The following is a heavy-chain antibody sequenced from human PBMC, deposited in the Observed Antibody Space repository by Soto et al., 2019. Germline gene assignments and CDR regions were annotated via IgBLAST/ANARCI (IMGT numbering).Heavy chain of an antibody. D-gene: IGHD3-10*02. CDR1: GFSISDHY. CDR3: ARSGDNYNVLDY. J-gene: IGHJ4*02. CDR2: SSNSGTFT. Sequence: GSLRLSCAASGFSISDHYMSWIRQAPGKGLEWVSYSSNSGTFTKYADSVKGRFSISRDNAKNSLYLEINSLRGEDTAIYYCARSGDNYNVLDYWGQGTPVTVSS. V-gene: IGHV3-11*03.